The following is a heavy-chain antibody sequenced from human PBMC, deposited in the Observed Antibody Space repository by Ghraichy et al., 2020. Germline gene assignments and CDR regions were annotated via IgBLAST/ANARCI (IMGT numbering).Heavy chain of an antibody. Sequence: SETLSLTCTVSGGSISSSSYYWGWIRQPPGKGLEWIGSIYYSGSTYYNPSLKSRVTISVDTSKNQFSLKLSSVTAADTAVYYCARHLGSTYYYDSSGYSPLVNWFDPWGQGTLVTVSS. V-gene: IGHV4-39*01. CDR3: ARHLGSTYYYDSSGYSPLVNWFDP. J-gene: IGHJ5*02. D-gene: IGHD3-22*01. CDR1: GGSISSSSYY. CDR2: IYYSGST.